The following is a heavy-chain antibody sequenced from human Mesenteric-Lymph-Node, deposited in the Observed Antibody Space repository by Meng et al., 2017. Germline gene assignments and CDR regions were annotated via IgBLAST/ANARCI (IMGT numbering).Heavy chain of an antibody. V-gene: IGHV3-30*18. D-gene: IGHD2-15*01. J-gene: IGHJ4*02. CDR2: ISYDGNKK. CDR3: AKSLEAAATGFDY. Sequence: QVQLVESGGGVVQPGRALRLSCAASGFPFRSYGMHWVRQAPGKGLEWVALISYDGNKKYYGDSVKGRFTISRDISKNTLYLQMNSLRPEDTAVYFCAKSLEAAATGFDYWGQGTLVTVSS. CDR1: GFPFRSYG.